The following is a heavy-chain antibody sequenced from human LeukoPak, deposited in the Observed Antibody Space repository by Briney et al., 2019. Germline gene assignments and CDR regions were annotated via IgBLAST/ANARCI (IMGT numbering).Heavy chain of an antibody. CDR2: INPNSGGT. J-gene: IGHJ4*02. CDR1: GYTFTGYY. CDR3: ARTNKIYGDYLKNFDY. V-gene: IGHV1-2*02. Sequence: ASVKVSCTASGYTFTGYYMHWVRQAPGQGLEWMGWINPNSGGTNYAQKFQGRVTMTRDTSISTAYMELSRLRSDDTAVYYCARTNKIYGDYLKNFDYWGQGTLVTVSS. D-gene: IGHD4-17*01.